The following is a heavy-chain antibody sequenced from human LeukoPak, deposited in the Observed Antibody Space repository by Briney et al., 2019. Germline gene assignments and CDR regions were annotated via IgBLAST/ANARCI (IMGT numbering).Heavy chain of an antibody. Sequence: SETLSLTCAVYGGSFSGYYWSWIRQPPGKGLEWIGEINHSGSINYNPPLKSRVTISVDTSKNQFSLKLSSVTAADTAVYYCARLSIAVAGTRGGGFDYWGQGTLVTVSS. CDR3: ARLSIAVAGTRGGGFDY. V-gene: IGHV4-34*01. D-gene: IGHD6-19*01. CDR2: INHSGSI. CDR1: GGSFSGYY. J-gene: IGHJ4*02.